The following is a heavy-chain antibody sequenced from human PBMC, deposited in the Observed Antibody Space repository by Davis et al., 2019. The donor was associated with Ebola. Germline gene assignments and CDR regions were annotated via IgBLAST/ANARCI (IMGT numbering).Heavy chain of an antibody. J-gene: IGHJ4*02. D-gene: IGHD1-14*01. Sequence: PVKVSCKASGYNFIDTWMHWVRQAPGQVFEWMGCIDPNNGNTYYAQKFRGRVTMTTDKSISTLYMELSALTSDDTAFYYCATRNHYYFDYWGQGTLVTVSS. CDR3: ATRNHYYFDY. V-gene: IGHV1-2*02. CDR2: IDPNNGNT. CDR1: GYNFIDTW.